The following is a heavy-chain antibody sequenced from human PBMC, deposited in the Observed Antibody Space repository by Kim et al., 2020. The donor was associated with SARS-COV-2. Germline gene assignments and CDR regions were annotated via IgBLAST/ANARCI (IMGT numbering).Heavy chain of an antibody. J-gene: IGHJ4*02. V-gene: IGHV4-34*01. CDR3: ARGNFGYYDFWSGYYNFDY. CDR1: GGSFSGYY. Sequence: SETLSLTCAVYGGSFSGYYWSWIRQPPGKGLEWIGEINHSGSTNYNPSLKSRVTISVDTSKNEFSLKLSSVTAADTAVYYCARGNFGYYDFWSGYYNFDYWGQGTLVTVSS. D-gene: IGHD3-3*01. CDR2: INHSGST.